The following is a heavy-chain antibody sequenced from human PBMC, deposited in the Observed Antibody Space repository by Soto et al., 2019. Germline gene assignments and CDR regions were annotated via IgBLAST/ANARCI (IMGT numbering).Heavy chain of an antibody. CDR1: GFTFSSYA. CDR3: AKDSTLGGRGGMDV. D-gene: IGHD3-10*01. CDR2: ISGSGGST. Sequence: PGGSLRLSCAASGFTFSSYAMSWVRQAPGKGLEWVSAISGSGGSTYYADSVKGRFTISRDNAKNSLYLQMNSLRAEDTALYYCAKDSTLGGRGGMDVWGQGTTVTVSS. V-gene: IGHV3-23*01. J-gene: IGHJ6*02.